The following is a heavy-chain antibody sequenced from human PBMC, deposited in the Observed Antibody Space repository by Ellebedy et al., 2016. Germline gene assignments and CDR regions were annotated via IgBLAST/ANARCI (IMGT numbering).Heavy chain of an antibody. J-gene: IGHJ2*01. V-gene: IGHV3-33*01. Sequence: GGSLRLSCAASGFTFSNYGMHWVRQAPGKGLEWVAVIWYDGSNKYYADSVKGRFTISRDNSKNTLYLQMNSLRAEDTAVYYCARDSRIVGASGNWYFDLWGRGTLVTVSS. CDR3: ARDSRIVGASGNWYFDL. D-gene: IGHD1-26*01. CDR1: GFTFSNYG. CDR2: IWYDGSNK.